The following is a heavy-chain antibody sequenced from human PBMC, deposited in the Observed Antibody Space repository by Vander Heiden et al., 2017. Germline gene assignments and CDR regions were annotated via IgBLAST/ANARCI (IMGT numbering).Heavy chain of an antibody. CDR1: GFTFRSYG. CDR2: ITSNGGST. V-gene: IGHV3-64*01. D-gene: IGHD5-12*01. CDR3: ARRHGYNYDY. Sequence: EVQLVESGGGLVQPGGSLKLSWAASGFTFRSYGMHWVRQAPGKGLEYVSAITSNGGSTSYANSVKGRFTISRDNFKDTLYLQMGSLRGEDTAVYYCARRHGYNYDYWGQGTLVTVSS. J-gene: IGHJ4*02.